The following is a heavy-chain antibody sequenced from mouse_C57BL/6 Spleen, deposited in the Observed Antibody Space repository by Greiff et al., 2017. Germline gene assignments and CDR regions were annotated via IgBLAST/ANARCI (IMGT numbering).Heavy chain of an antibody. V-gene: IGHV14-1*01. D-gene: IGHD1-1*01. J-gene: IGHJ3*01. CDR3: TLYGSSPAWFAY. CDR2: IDPEDGDT. Sequence: EVQLQQSGAELVRPGASVKLSCTASGFNIKDYYMHWVKQRPEQGLEWIGRIDPEDGDTEYAPKFQGKATMTADTSSNTAYLQLSSLTSEDTAVYYCTLYGSSPAWFAYWGQGTLVTVSA. CDR1: GFNIKDYY.